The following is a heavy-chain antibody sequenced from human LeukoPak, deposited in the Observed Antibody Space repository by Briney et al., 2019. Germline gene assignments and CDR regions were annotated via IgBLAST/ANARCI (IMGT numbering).Heavy chain of an antibody. CDR2: MNPNSGNT. V-gene: IGHV1-8*02. CDR1: GGTFSSYA. D-gene: IGHD1/OR15-1a*01. J-gene: IGHJ4*02. Sequence: ASVKVSCKASGGTFSSYAISWVRQAPGQGLEWMGWMNPNSGNTGYAQKFQGRVTMTRNTSISTAYMELRSLRSEDTAVYYCAGDRITGTPFDYWGQGTLVTVSS. CDR3: AGDRITGTPFDY.